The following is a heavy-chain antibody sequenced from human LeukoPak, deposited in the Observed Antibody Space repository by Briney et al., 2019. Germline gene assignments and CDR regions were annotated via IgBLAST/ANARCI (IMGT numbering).Heavy chain of an antibody. CDR3: ARAPRGYSYAYWWFDP. CDR2: IFYSGST. D-gene: IGHD5-18*01. Sequence: PSKTLSLTCTVSGVSISGYYWNWIHQPPGKGLEWIGYIFYSGSTNYNPSLKSRVTISVDTSKNQFSLKLSSVTAADTAVYYCARAPRGYSYAYWWFDPWGQGSLVTVSS. V-gene: IGHV4-59*01. CDR1: GVSISGYY. J-gene: IGHJ5*02.